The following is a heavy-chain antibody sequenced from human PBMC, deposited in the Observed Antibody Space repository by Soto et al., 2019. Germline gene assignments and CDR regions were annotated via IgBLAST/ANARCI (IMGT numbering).Heavy chain of an antibody. V-gene: IGHV3-48*01. Sequence: EVQLVESGGGVVQPGGSLGLSCAASGFTLRSYKMIWVRQAPGQGLEWIAYIRSSSNTIHYADSVKGRFTITTDNVKNSLDLQMNSLRVEDTVMYYCARVGSVSDTEARDSWGQGTLVTVSS. CDR1: GFTLRSYK. CDR3: ARVGSVSDTEARDS. J-gene: IGHJ5*01. D-gene: IGHD4-4*01. CDR2: IRSSSNTI.